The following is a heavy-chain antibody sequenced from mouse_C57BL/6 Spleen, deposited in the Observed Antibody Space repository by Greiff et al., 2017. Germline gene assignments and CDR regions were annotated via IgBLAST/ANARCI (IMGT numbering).Heavy chain of an antibody. CDR2: IYPGDGDT. CDR1: GYAFSSSW. CDR3: ARWFIPHYAMDY. Sequence: QVQLQQSGPELVKPGASVKISCKASGYAFSSSWMNWVKQRPGKGLEWIGLIYPGDGDTNYNGKFKGKATLTADKSSSTAYMQLSSLTSEDSAVYFCARWFIPHYAMDYWGQGTSVTVSS. D-gene: IGHD1-1*01. J-gene: IGHJ4*01. V-gene: IGHV1-82*01.